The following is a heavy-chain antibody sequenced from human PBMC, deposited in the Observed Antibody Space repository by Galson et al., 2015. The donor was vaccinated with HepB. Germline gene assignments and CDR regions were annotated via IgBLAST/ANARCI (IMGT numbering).Heavy chain of an antibody. CDR1: GFNSGRFW. CDR2: IKQDGRDK. J-gene: IGHJ6*03. D-gene: IGHD2-15*01. Sequence: SLRLSCAASGFNSGRFWMSWVRQVPGKGLEWVANIKQDGRDKYYVDYVTGRFTISRDNAKNSLYLQMNSLRAEDTAVYYCARKIEVVGPYYMDVWGKGTTVTVSS. CDR3: ARKIEVVGPYYMDV. V-gene: IGHV3-7*01.